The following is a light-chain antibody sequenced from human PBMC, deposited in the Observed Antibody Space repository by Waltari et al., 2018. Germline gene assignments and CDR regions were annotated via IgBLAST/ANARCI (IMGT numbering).Light chain of an antibody. Sequence: EIVLTQSPATLSLSPGERATPPCRASQSVSSSYLAWYQQKPGQAPRLLIYGASSRATGIPDRFSGSGSGTDFTLTISRLEPEDFAVYYCQQYGSSPPIYTFGQGTKLEIK. CDR2: GAS. V-gene: IGKV3-20*01. CDR1: QSVSSSY. CDR3: QQYGSSPPIYT. J-gene: IGKJ2*01.